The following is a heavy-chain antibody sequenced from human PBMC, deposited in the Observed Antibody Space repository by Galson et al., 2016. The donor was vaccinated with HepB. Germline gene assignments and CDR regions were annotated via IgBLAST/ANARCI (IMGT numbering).Heavy chain of an antibody. Sequence: TLSLTCTVPGGSINSGSYSWNWIRQPAGKGLEWIGPIYTTGNPNHNPSLKSRVIISVDTSKNQLSLKLSSVTAADTAVYYCARGEMATPDAFDIWGLGTMVSVSS. V-gene: IGHV4-61*02. D-gene: IGHD5-24*01. CDR2: IYTTGNP. J-gene: IGHJ3*02. CDR1: GGSINSGSYS. CDR3: ARGEMATPDAFDI.